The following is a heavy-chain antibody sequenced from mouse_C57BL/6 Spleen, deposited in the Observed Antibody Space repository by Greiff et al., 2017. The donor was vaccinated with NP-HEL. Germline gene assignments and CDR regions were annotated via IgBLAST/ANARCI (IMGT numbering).Heavy chain of an antibody. V-gene: IGHV1-15*01. D-gene: IGHD3-1*01. CDR2: IDPETGGT. J-gene: IGHJ3*01. Sequence: VQLQQSGAELVRPGASVTLSCKASGYTFTDYEMHWVKQTPVHGLEWIGAIDPETGGTAYNQKFKGKAILTADKSSSTAYMELRSLTSEDSAVYYCTRRDPSGLAYWGQGTLVTVSA. CDR3: TRRDPSGLAY. CDR1: GYTFTDYE.